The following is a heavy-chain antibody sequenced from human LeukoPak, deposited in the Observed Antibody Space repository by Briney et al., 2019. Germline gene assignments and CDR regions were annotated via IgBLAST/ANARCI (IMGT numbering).Heavy chain of an antibody. CDR1: GGSISSYY. CDR3: ARGRETYYDFWSGSYYYYYGMDV. D-gene: IGHD3-3*01. Sequence: SETLSLTCTVSGGSISSYYWSWLRQPPGKGLEWIGYIYYSGSTNYNPSLKSRVTISVDTSKNQFSLKLSSVTAADTAVYYCARGRETYYDFWSGSYYYYYGMDVWGQGTTVTVSS. CDR2: IYYSGST. V-gene: IGHV4-59*01. J-gene: IGHJ6*02.